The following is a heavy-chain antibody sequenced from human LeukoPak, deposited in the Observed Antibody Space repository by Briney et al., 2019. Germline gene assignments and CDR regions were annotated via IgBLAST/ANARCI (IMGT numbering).Heavy chain of an antibody. CDR3: ARDYYDSSDYYPYYFNH. CDR2: IYYSGST. V-gene: IGHV4-59*01. D-gene: IGHD3-22*01. J-gene: IGHJ4*02. CDR1: GGSISSYY. Sequence: PSETLSLTCTVSGGSISSYYWSWIRQPPGKGLEWIGYIYYSGSTNYNPSLKSRVTISVDTSKNQFSLKLSSVTAADTAVYYCARDYYDSSDYYPYYFNHWGQGTLVTVSS.